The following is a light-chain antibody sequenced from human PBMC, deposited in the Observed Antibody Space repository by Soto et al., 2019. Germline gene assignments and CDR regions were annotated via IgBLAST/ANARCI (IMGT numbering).Light chain of an antibody. CDR1: QSISGW. CDR3: QHYNNYPWT. Sequence: DIQMTQSPSTLSASVGDSVTITCRASQSISGWLAWYQRKPGKAPKLLIYDASSLEGGVPSRFFGSGSGTDFTLTISGLQPDDFATYYSQHYNNYPWTFGQGTKVDIK. CDR2: DAS. V-gene: IGKV1-5*01. J-gene: IGKJ1*01.